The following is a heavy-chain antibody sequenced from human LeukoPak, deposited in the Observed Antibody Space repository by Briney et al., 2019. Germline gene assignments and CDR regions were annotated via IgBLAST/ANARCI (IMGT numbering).Heavy chain of an antibody. V-gene: IGHV1-2*02. J-gene: IGHJ4*02. CDR1: GYTFTGRY. CDR3: ARDTGYSSSWYSGDFDY. D-gene: IGHD6-13*01. Sequence: ASVKVSCKASGYTFTGRYMHWVRQAPGQGLEWMGWINPNSGGTNYAQKFQGRVTMTRDTSISTAYMELSRLRSDDTAVYYCARDTGYSSSWYSGDFDYWGQGTLVTVSS. CDR2: INPNSGGT.